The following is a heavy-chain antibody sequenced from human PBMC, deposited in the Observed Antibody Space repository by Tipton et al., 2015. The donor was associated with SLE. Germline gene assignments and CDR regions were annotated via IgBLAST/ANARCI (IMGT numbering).Heavy chain of an antibody. Sequence: LRLSCTVSGYSISSGYYWGWIRQPPGKGLEWIGSIHYSGGTYYNPPLKSRGTISVDTSKNQFSLKLTSVTAADTAVYYCASLDFWSGYWGFQHWGQGTLVTVSS. D-gene: IGHD3-3*01. CDR3: ASLDFWSGYWGFQH. J-gene: IGHJ1*01. V-gene: IGHV4-38-2*02. CDR1: GYSISSGYY. CDR2: IHYSGGT.